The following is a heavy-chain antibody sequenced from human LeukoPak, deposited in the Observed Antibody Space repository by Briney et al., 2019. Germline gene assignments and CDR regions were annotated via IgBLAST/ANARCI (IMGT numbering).Heavy chain of an antibody. Sequence: ASVKVSCKASGYTFTSYGISWVRQAPGQGLEWVGWISAYNGNTNYAQKLQGRVTMTTDTSTSTAYMELRSLRSDDTAVYYCARDRYYYDSSGYFDAFDIWGQGTMVTVSS. CDR2: ISAYNGNT. V-gene: IGHV1-18*01. CDR3: ARDRYYYDSSGYFDAFDI. CDR1: GYTFTSYG. J-gene: IGHJ3*02. D-gene: IGHD3-22*01.